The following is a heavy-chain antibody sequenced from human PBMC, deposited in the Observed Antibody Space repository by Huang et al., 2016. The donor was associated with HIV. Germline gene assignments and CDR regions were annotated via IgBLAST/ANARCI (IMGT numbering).Heavy chain of an antibody. D-gene: IGHD3-9*01. CDR1: GGSFKISG. V-gene: IGHV1-69*13. CDR2: IIHMLWRA. Sequence: QVHLVQSGAEVKKPGSSVRVSCTASGGSFKISGISWVRQAPGQGLEWLGGIIHMLWRANYAQKMSDRVTSTARESTTTVYMDLTSLRPEDTAVYYCASGASYEIWTPYYSGWHYSMDVWGEGTTVTVSS. J-gene: IGHJ6*03. CDR3: ASGASYEIWTPYYSGWHYSMDV.